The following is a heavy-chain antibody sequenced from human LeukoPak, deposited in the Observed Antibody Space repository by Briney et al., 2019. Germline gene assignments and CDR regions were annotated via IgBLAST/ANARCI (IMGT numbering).Heavy chain of an antibody. CDR1: GFTVSSNY. V-gene: IGHV3-53*01. J-gene: IGHJ3*02. D-gene: IGHD2/OR15-2a*01. Sequence: PGGSLRLSCAASGFTVSSNYMSWVRQAPGKGLEWVSVIYSGGSTYYADSVKGRFTISRDNYKNTLYLQMNSLRAEDTAVYYCARALRTTPDAFDIWGQGTMVTVSS. CDR3: ARALRTTPDAFDI. CDR2: IYSGGST.